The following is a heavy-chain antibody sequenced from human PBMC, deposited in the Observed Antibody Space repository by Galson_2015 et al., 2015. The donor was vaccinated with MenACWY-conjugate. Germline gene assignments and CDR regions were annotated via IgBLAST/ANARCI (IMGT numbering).Heavy chain of an antibody. CDR3: TRSPVGKFDY. Sequence: SVKVSCKASGYNFATYAIHWVRQAPGHRLEWMAWINVANGDTKYAQKFQDRVTLSTDTSANTVYMELSGLRSGDTAMYYCTRSPVGKFDYWGQGTLLTVSS. CDR2: INVANGDT. D-gene: IGHD2-2*01. CDR1: GYNFATYA. V-gene: IGHV1-3*01. J-gene: IGHJ4*02.